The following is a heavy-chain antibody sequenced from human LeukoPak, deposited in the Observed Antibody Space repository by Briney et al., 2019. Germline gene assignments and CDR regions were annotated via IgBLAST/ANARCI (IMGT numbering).Heavy chain of an antibody. CDR2: INHSGST. CDR3: ARAIAARRGDRAYYFDY. Sequence: KPSETLSLTCAVYGGSFSGYYWSWIRQPPGKGLEWIGEINHSGSTNYNPSLKSRVTISVDTSKNQFSLKLSSVTAADTAVYYCARAIAARRGDRAYYFDYWGQGTLVTVSS. V-gene: IGHV4-34*01. CDR1: GGSFSGYY. J-gene: IGHJ4*02. D-gene: IGHD6-6*01.